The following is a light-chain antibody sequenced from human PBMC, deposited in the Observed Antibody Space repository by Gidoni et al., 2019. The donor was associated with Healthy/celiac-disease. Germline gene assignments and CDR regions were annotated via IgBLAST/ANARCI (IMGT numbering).Light chain of an antibody. J-gene: IGLJ1*01. CDR3: SSYTNSSTLYV. CDR2: EVS. CDR1: SSDVGGYNY. V-gene: IGLV2-14*01. Sequence: QSALTQPASVSGSPGPSITISCTGTSSDVGGYNYVSWYQQHPGKAPKLMIYEVSNRFSGSKSGNTASLTISGLQAEDEADYYCSSYTNSSTLYVFGTGTKVTVL.